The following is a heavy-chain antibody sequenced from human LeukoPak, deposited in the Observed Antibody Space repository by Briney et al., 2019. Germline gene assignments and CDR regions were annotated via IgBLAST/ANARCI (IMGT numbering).Heavy chain of an antibody. CDR1: GFTFSSYW. V-gene: IGHV3-7*04. J-gene: IGHJ3*02. CDR3: AGVGAPFGDDAFDI. D-gene: IGHD1-26*01. Sequence: PGGSLRLSCAASGFTFSSYWMSWVRQAPGKGLEWVANIKQDGSEKYYVDSVKGRFTISRDNAKNSLYLQMNSLRAEDTAVYYCAGVGAPFGDDAFDIWGQGTMVTVSS. CDR2: IKQDGSEK.